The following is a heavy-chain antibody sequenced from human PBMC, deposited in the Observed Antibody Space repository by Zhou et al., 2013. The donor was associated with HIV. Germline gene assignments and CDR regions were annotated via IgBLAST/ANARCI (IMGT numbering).Heavy chain of an antibody. V-gene: IGHV1-69*05. J-gene: IGHJ6*03. CDR3: ARDEMATPLGYYYMDV. D-gene: IGHD5-12*01. CDR1: GYTFTSYG. CDR2: IIPIFGTA. Sequence: QVQLVQSGAEVKKPGASVKVSCKASGYTFTSYGISWVRQAPGQGLEWMGGIIPIFGTANYAQKFQGRVTITTDESTSTAYMELSSLRSEDTAVYYCARDEMATPLGYYYMDVWGKGTTVTVSS.